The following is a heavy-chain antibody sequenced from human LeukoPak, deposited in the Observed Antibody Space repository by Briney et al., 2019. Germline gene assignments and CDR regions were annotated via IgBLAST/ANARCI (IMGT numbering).Heavy chain of an antibody. V-gene: IGHV1-8*03. Sequence: ASVKVSCKASGYTFTSYDINWVRQATGQGLGWMGWMNPNSGNTGYAQKFQGRVTITRNTSISTAYMELSSLRSEDTAVYYCARYYGGSYAFDIWGQGTMVTVSS. CDR2: MNPNSGNT. CDR1: GYTFTSYD. CDR3: ARYYGGSYAFDI. D-gene: IGHD1-26*01. J-gene: IGHJ3*02.